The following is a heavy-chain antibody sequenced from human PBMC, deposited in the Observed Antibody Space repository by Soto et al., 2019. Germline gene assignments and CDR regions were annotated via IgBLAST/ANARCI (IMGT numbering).Heavy chain of an antibody. D-gene: IGHD6-19*01. V-gene: IGHV4-4*02. Sequence: QVQLQESGPGLVKPSGTLSLTCAVSSASISSGHWWSWVRQTPGNGLAWIGEIFPDGSTSYSPSRKSRFTRTLDTAKNLFSQRLTFVTAADTAVYYCARVVASYVSGWGAEYWGQGSLVTVSS. CDR3: ARVVASYVSGWGAEY. CDR2: IFPDGST. CDR1: SASISSGHW. J-gene: IGHJ4*02.